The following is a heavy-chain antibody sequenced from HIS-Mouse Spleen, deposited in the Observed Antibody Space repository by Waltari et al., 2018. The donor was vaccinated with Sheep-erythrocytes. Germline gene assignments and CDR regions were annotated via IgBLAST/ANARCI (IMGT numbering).Heavy chain of an antibody. J-gene: IGHJ4*02. D-gene: IGHD3-3*01. CDR2: IYYSGIT. CDR1: GGSISSSSYY. V-gene: IGHV4-39*07. CDR3: ARDEGTYYDFWSGYPPSYYFDY. Sequence: QLQLQESGPGLVKPSETLSLTCTVSGGSISSSSYYWGWIRQPPGKGLEWIGSIYYSGITYANPSLKSRVTISVDTSKNQFSLKLSSVTAADTAVYYCARDEGTYYDFWSGYPPSYYFDYWGQGTLVTVSS.